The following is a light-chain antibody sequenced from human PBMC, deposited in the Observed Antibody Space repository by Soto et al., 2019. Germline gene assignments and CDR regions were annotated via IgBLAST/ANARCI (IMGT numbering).Light chain of an antibody. CDR1: QDIRNY. CDR3: QHYNSYSEA. J-gene: IGKJ1*01. V-gene: IGKV1-33*01. Sequence: DIQVTQSPSSLSASVGDRVTITCQASQDIRNYLNWYQQKPGKAPKLLIYDVSNLETGVPSRFSGGGSGTEFTLTISSLQPDDFATYYCQHYNSYSEAFGQGTKVDIK. CDR2: DVS.